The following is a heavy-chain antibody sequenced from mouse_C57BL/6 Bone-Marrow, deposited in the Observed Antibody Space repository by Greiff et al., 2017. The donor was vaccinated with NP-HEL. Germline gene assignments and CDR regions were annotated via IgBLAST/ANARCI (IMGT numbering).Heavy chain of an antibody. CDR2: ISSGGSYT. V-gene: IGHV5-6*01. Sequence: EVQVVESGGDLVKPGGSLKLSCAASGFTFSSYGLSWVRQTPDKRLEWVATISSGGSYTSYPDSVKGRFTITRDNAKNTLYLQMSSLKSEDTAMYYCARHFLGSWFAYWGQGTLVTVSA. J-gene: IGHJ3*01. CDR1: GFTFSSYG. CDR3: ARHFLGSWFAY.